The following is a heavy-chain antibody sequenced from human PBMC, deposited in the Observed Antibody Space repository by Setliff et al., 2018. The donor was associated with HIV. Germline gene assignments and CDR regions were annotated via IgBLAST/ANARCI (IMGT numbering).Heavy chain of an antibody. CDR3: ARVVPEVVYGAYWFGP. V-gene: IGHV4-4*07. J-gene: IGHJ5*02. Sequence: PSETLSLTCFVSGGSLRSYYWSWIRQPAGKGLEWNGRIYGSGSTNYNPSLESRVTMSVDTSKNQVSLKLNSVTAADAAVYYCARVVPEVVYGAYWFGPWGQGTLVTVSS. D-gene: IGHD4-17*01. CDR2: IYGSGST. CDR1: GGSLRSYY.